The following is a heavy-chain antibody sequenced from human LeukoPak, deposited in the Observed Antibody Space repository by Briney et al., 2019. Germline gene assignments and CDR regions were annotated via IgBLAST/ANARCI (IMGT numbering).Heavy chain of an antibody. CDR1: GFTFSSYG. J-gene: IGHJ4*02. Sequence: PGGSLRLSCAASGFTFSSYGMHWVRQAPGKGLEWVTFIRYDGSNKYYADSVKGRFTISRDNAKNSLYLQMNSLRAEDTAVYYCARENSLGHDPYDSSVDLDYWGQGTLVTVSS. CDR3: ARENSLGHDPYDSSVDLDY. CDR2: IRYDGSNK. V-gene: IGHV3-30*02. D-gene: IGHD3-22*01.